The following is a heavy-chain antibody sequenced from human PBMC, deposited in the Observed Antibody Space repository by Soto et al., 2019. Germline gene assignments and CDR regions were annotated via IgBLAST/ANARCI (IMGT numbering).Heavy chain of an antibody. J-gene: IGHJ3*02. Sequence: QVQLQESGPGLVKPSETLSLTCTVSGGSISSYYWSWIRQPPGKGLEWIGYIYYSGSTNYNPSLKSRFAISVDTSKNQFSLKLSSVTAADTAVYYCARNEGSGGSRGAFDIWGQGTMVTVSS. CDR1: GGSISSYY. CDR2: IYYSGST. V-gene: IGHV4-59*08. CDR3: ARNEGSGGSRGAFDI. D-gene: IGHD2-15*01.